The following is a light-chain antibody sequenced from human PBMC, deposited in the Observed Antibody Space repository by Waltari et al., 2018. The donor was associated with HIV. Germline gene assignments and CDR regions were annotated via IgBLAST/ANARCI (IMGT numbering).Light chain of an antibody. CDR1: QSIGSY. CDR2: DSS. CDR3: HQRSNWPLT. V-gene: IGKV3-11*01. J-gene: IGKJ4*01. Sequence: EIVLTQYPATLSLSPGKRATLSCTASQSIGSYLAWYQQKPGQAPRLLIYDSSNRASGIPARFSGSGSGTDFTLTIRSLEPEDFAVYYWHQRSNWPLTFGGGTKVEI.